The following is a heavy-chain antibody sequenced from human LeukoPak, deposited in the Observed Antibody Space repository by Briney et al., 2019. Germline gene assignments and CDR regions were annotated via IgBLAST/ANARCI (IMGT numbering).Heavy chain of an antibody. Sequence: GESLKISCKGSGYSFTSYWIGWVRQMPGKGLEWVGIIFAGDSDTRYSPSFQGQVTISADKSNSTAYLQWSSLKASDTAMYYCARRHRDFGWLLSGFDYWGRGTLVTVSS. V-gene: IGHV5-51*01. D-gene: IGHD3-9*01. CDR1: GYSFTSYW. CDR2: IFAGDSDT. CDR3: ARRHRDFGWLLSGFDY. J-gene: IGHJ4*02.